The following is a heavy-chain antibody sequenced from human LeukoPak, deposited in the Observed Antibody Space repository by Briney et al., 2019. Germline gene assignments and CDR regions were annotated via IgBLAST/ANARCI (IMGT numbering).Heavy chain of an antibody. V-gene: IGHV4-34*01. J-gene: IGHJ2*01. CDR2: INHSGST. D-gene: IGHD5-12*01. CDR3: ARLRGYSGYDEYWYFDL. CDR1: GGSFSGYY. Sequence: KPSETLSLTCAVYGGSFSGYYWSWIRQPPGKGLEWIGEINHSGSTNYNPSLKSRVTISVDTSKNQFSLKLSSVTAADTATYYCARLRGYSGYDEYWYFDLWGRGTLVTVSS.